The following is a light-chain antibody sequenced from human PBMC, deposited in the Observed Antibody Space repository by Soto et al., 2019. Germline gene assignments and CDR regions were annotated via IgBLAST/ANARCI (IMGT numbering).Light chain of an antibody. J-gene: IGKJ5*01. CDR1: QSVSSSY. Sequence: EIVLTQSPGTLSLSPGERATLSCRSSQSVSSSYLAWYQQKPGQSPRLLIYGASSSATGIPDRFSGSGSGTDFTLTISRLELEDFAVYYCQQYCSSHSGITFGQGTRLEIK. V-gene: IGKV3-20*01. CDR3: QQYCSSHSGIT. CDR2: GAS.